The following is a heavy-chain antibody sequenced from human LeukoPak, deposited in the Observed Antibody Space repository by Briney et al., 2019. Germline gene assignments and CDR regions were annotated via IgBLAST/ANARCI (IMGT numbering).Heavy chain of an antibody. V-gene: IGHV3-21*01. CDR1: GLTFSSYS. CDR3: ARVTEAPYYFDY. CDR2: ISSSSSYI. J-gene: IGHJ4*02. Sequence: PGGSLRLSCAASGLTFSSYSMHGVRQAPGKGLEWVSSISSSSSYIYYADSVKGRFTISRDNAKNSLYLQMNSLRAEDTAVYYCARVTEAPYYFDYWGQGTLVTVSS.